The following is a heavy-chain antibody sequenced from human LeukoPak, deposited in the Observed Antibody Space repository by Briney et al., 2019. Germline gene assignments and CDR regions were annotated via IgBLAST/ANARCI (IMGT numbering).Heavy chain of an antibody. J-gene: IGHJ4*02. Sequence: GGSLRLSCVASGFTSGHIFTDYWMPWVRQVPGKGLEWVSSISSSSSYIYYADSVKGRFTISRDNAKNSLYLQMNSLRAEDTAVYYCARDLTYYYDSSGYVWGQGTLVTVSS. CDR2: ISSSSSYI. D-gene: IGHD3-22*01. CDR1: GFTSGHIFTDYW. V-gene: IGHV3-21*01. CDR3: ARDLTYYYDSSGYV.